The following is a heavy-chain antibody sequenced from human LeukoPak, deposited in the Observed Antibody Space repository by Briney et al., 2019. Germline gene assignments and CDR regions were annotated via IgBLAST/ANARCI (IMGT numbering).Heavy chain of an antibody. J-gene: IGHJ3*02. D-gene: IGHD3-22*01. CDR3: AGRYDSSGYYYVRRAFDI. V-gene: IGHV4-39*07. CDR1: GGSISSSSYY. Sequence: SETLSLTCTVSGGSISSSSYYWGWIRQPPGKGLEWIGSIYYSGSTYYNPSLKSRVTISVDTSKNQFSLKLSSVTAADTAVYYCAGRYDSSGYYYVRRAFDIWGQGTMVTVSS. CDR2: IYYSGST.